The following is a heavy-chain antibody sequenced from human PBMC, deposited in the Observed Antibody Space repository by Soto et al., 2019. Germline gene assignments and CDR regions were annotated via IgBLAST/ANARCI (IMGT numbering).Heavy chain of an antibody. CDR3: AKDYTVDADTSSVILFEY. CDR1: VFTFNHYA. Sequence: VGSLRLSCASSVFTFNHYAMSCVRQSPGKWLEWVSIIIANGGTFYADSVKGRFTISRDNSKNTVYLQMSSLRVEDAAIYYCAKDYTVDADTSSVILFEYWGQGALVSVSS. V-gene: IGHV3-23*01. D-gene: IGHD2-8*01. J-gene: IGHJ4*02. CDR2: IIANGGT.